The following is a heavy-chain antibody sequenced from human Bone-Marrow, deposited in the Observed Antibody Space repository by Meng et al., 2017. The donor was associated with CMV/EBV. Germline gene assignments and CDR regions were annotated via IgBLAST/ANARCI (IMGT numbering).Heavy chain of an antibody. V-gene: IGHV3-30-3*01. Sequence: GESLKISCAVSGFTFSTYAMHWVRQAPGKGLEWVAVISYDGSNKYYADSVRGRFIISRDNSKNTLYLQMNSLRVEDTAVYYCAGGSRQQLEWFDPWGQGTLVTVSS. CDR2: ISYDGSNK. CDR3: AGGSRQQLEWFDP. J-gene: IGHJ5*02. D-gene: IGHD6-13*01. CDR1: GFTFSTYA.